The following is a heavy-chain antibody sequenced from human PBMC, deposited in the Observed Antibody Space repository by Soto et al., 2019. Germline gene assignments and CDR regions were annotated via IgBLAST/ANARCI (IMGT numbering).Heavy chain of an antibody. CDR1: SDSISISSCY. J-gene: IGHJ5*01. CDR2: IYYSGTT. D-gene: IGHD3-22*01. Sequence: LSLTCTVSSDSISISSCYWGLMRQPPGKGLEWIGDIYYSGTTHYNPSLKSRVTISIDTSKNQFSLHLRSVKAADTAVYYCARLKGAFFITTYNWFDSWGQGTPVTVSS. CDR3: ARLKGAFFITTYNWFDS. V-gene: IGHV4-39*01.